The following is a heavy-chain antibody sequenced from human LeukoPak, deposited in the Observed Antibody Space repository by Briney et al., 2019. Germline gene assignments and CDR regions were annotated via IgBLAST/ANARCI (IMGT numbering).Heavy chain of an antibody. CDR1: GFPFSSYG. V-gene: IGHV3-23*01. J-gene: IGHJ4*02. D-gene: IGHD3-10*01. Sequence: GGSLQLSCAASGFPFSSYGMSWVRQAPGKGLEWVSAISGSGGSTYFADSVKGRFTISRNNSKNTLYLQMNSLRAEDTAVYYCARVVPPTDYGSGSYFWDPYYFDYWGQGTLVTVSS. CDR2: ISGSGGST. CDR3: ARVVPPTDYGSGSYFWDPYYFDY.